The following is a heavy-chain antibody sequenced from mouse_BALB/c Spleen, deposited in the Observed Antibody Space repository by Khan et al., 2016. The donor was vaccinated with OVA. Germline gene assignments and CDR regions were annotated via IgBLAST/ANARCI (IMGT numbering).Heavy chain of an antibody. Sequence: EVQLVESGGDLVKPGGSLKLSCAASGFTFSSYGMSWVRQTPDKRLEWVAAISSGGSYTSYQDSLKGRSTISRDKSYNTLYLQMSSLTSEDTAMYYCARHPGYYEGYAMDYWGQGTSVTVSS. D-gene: IGHD2-3*01. CDR3: ARHPGYYEGYAMDY. CDR1: GFTFSSYG. J-gene: IGHJ4*01. CDR2: ISSGGSYT. V-gene: IGHV5-6*01.